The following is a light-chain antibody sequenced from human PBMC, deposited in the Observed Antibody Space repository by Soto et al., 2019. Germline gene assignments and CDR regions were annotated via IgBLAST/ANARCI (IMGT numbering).Light chain of an antibody. Sequence: EIVMTQSPATLSVSPGESATLSCRASQSVNSNLAWYQHIPGQAPRLLIYGASTRATGIPARFSGSGSGTDFPLTISSLQSDDFAVYYCKQHNNWSLFTFGQGTRLEIK. CDR1: QSVNSN. CDR2: GAS. CDR3: KQHNNWSLFT. V-gene: IGKV3-15*01. J-gene: IGKJ5*01.